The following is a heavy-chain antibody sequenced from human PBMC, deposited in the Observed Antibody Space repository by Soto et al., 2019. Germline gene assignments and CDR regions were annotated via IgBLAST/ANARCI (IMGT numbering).Heavy chain of an antibody. J-gene: IGHJ4*02. CDR2: ISYDGSKR. CDR3: GKDLATIFGGDY. CDR1: GFTFSSYG. Sequence: GGSLRLSCEASGFTFSSYGMHWVRQAPGKGLQWVAVISYDGSKRYYADSVIGRFTISRDNSKNTLYLQMNSLRAEDTAVYYCGKDLATIFGGDYWGQGTLVTVS. D-gene: IGHD3-3*01. V-gene: IGHV3-30*18.